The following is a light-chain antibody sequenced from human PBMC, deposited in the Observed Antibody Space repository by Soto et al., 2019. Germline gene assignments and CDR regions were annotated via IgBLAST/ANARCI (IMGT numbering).Light chain of an antibody. J-gene: IGKJ3*01. CDR3: QQYGSSFT. CDR2: GAS. Sequence: EIVLTQSRCTLSLSPGERATLSCRASQSVSSSYLAWYQQKPGQAPRLLIYGASSRATGIPDRFSGSGSGTDFTLTISRLEPEDFAVYYCQQYGSSFTFGPGTKVDIK. V-gene: IGKV3-20*01. CDR1: QSVSSSY.